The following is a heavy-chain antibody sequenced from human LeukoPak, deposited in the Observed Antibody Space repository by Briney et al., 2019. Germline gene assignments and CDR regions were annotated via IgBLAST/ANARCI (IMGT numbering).Heavy chain of an antibody. D-gene: IGHD1-14*01. CDR2: INQGGSDK. V-gene: IGHV3-7*01. J-gene: IGHJ4*02. CDR3: TRDRSRAEDD. CDR1: GFTFSGHW. Sequence: GGSLRLSCAASGFTFSGHWMSWVRQAPGKGPEWVANINQGGSDKYYVDSVKGRFTISRDNANNLLYLQMNSLRGEDTAVYYCTRDRSRAEDDWGQGTLVTVSS.